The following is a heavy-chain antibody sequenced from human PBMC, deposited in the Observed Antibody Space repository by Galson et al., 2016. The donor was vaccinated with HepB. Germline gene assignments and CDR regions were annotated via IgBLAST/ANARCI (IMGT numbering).Heavy chain of an antibody. Sequence: RQAPGKGLEWVANINQDGSETHYVDSMKGRFTISRDNAKKSLYLQMNSLRVGDTAVYYCARAGGFLGWLPTPYYYGVDVWGQGTTVTVSS. CDR2: INQDGSET. J-gene: IGHJ6*02. D-gene: IGHD3-3*01. CDR3: ARAGGFLGWLPTPYYYGVDV. V-gene: IGHV3-7*03.